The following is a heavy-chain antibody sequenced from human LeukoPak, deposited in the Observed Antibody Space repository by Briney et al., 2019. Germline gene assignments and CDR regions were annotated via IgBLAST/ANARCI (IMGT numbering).Heavy chain of an antibody. J-gene: IGHJ4*02. Sequence: KPSETLSLTCAVYGGSFSGYYWSWIRQPPGKGLEWIGEINHSGNTNYNPSLKSRVTISVDTSKNQFSLKLSSVTAADTAVYYCARKKGLQYYFDYWGQGTLVTVSS. D-gene: IGHD4-11*01. V-gene: IGHV4-34*01. CDR1: GGSFSGYY. CDR2: INHSGNT. CDR3: ARKKGLQYYFDY.